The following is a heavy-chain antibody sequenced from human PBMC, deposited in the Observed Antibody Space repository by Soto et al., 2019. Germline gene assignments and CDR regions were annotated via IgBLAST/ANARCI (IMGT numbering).Heavy chain of an antibody. J-gene: IGHJ3*02. D-gene: IGHD3-16*01. V-gene: IGHV3-30-3*02. CDR3: AKKYGLGEAPGEAFDI. Sequence: QVQLVESGGGVVQPGRSLRLSCAASGFTFSSYAMHWVRQAPGKGLEWVAVTSNDGSKKYYADSVKGRFTITRDNSKNTLYMQMNSLRAEDTAVYHCAKKYGLGEAPGEAFDIWGQGTMVTVSS. CDR1: GFTFSSYA. CDR2: TSNDGSKK.